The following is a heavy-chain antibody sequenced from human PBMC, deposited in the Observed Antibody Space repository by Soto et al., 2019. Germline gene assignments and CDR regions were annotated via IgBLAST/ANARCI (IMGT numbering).Heavy chain of an antibody. Sequence: EVQLVESGGGLVQPGTSLRLSCAASGFTFDDYAMHWVRQAPGKGLECVSGIVWNNGNIAYADCVKGRFIISRDNAKKSLYLQMNSLRTEDTALYDCLRIPAAIGYIEDWGKGTTVTVSS. D-gene: IGHD2-2*02. J-gene: IGHJ6*03. V-gene: IGHV3-9*01. CDR2: IVWNNGNI. CDR3: LRIPAAIGYIED. CDR1: GFTFDDYA.